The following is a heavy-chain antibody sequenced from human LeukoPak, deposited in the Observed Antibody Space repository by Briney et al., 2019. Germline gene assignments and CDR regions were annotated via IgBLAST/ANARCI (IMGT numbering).Heavy chain of an antibody. CDR3: ARGRSITLLRGVAMSDGFDI. V-gene: IGHV3-21*01. D-gene: IGHD3-10*01. CDR1: GFTFSTYS. CDR2: IDTSGTYI. J-gene: IGHJ3*02. Sequence: GGSLRLSCAASGFTFSTYSMNWVRQAPGKGLERVSFIDTSGTYIYYGESMKGRFTISRDNAKNSLYLQMNGLRAEDTAVYYCARGRSITLLRGVAMSDGFDIWGQGTMVAASS.